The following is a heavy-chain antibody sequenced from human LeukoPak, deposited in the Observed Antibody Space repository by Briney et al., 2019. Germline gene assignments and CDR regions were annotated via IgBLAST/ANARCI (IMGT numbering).Heavy chain of an antibody. CDR1: GGSIGSSSYY. CDR3: ARQEGATRFDY. V-gene: IGHV4-39*01. CDR2: IYYSGST. D-gene: IGHD1-26*01. Sequence: SETLSLTCTVSGGSIGSSSYYWGWIRQPPGKGLEWIGSIYYSGSTCYNPSLKSRVTISVDTSKNQFSLKLSSVTAADTAVYYCARQEGATRFDYWGQGTLVTVSS. J-gene: IGHJ4*02.